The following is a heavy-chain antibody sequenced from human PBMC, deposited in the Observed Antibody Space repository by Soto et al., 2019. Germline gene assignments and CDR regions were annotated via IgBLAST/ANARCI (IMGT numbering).Heavy chain of an antibody. V-gene: IGHV1-69*01. Sequence: QVQLVQSGADVKKPGSSVKVSCKTSGGSFGSSAISWVRQAPAQGLEWMGEIIPVLDKANYAQNFQGRLTITADDLTGTVFMELSSLRSEDAAVYFCARLRRDWGDAFDLWGLGTFVTVSS. D-gene: IGHD3-16*01. J-gene: IGHJ3*01. CDR1: GGSFGSSA. CDR3: ARLRRDWGDAFDL. CDR2: IIPVLDKA.